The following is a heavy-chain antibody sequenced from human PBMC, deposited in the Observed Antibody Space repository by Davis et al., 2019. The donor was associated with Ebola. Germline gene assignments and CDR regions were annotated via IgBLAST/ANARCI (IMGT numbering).Heavy chain of an antibody. CDR1: GYTFTGYY. Sequence: ASVKVSCKASGYTFTGYYMHWVRQAPGQGLEWMGRINPNSGGTNYAQKFQGRVTMTRDTSINTAYMELSRLRSDDTAVYYRARDGYYYDSSGYYRYFDYWGQGTLVTVSS. CDR3: ARDGYYYDSSGYYRYFDY. CDR2: INPNSGGT. V-gene: IGHV1-2*06. D-gene: IGHD3-22*01. J-gene: IGHJ4*02.